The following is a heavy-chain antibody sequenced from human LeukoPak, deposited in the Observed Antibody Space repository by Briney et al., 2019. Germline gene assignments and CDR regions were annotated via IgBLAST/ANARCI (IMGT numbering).Heavy chain of an antibody. Sequence: SETLSLTCTVSGGSISSYYWSWIRHPPGKGLEWIGYIYYSGSTNYNPSLKSRVTISVDTSKNQFSLKLSSVTAADTAVYYCARSRRSLTHYYYCGMDVWGQGTTVTVSS. D-gene: IGHD4/OR15-4a*01. CDR3: ARSRRSLTHYYYCGMDV. J-gene: IGHJ6*02. CDR1: GGSISSYY. CDR2: IYYSGST. V-gene: IGHV4-59*01.